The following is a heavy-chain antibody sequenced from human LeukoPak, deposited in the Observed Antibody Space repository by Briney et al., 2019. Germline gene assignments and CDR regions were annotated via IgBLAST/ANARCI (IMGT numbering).Heavy chain of an antibody. CDR2: IYYSGST. D-gene: IGHD2-2*01. J-gene: IGHJ5*02. V-gene: IGHV4-59*01. Sequence: QTSETLSLTCTVSGGSISSYYWSWIRQPPGKGLEWIGYIYYSGSTNYNPSLKSRVTISVDTSKNQFSLKLSSVTAADTAVYYCARAQLGYCSSTSCSWFDPWGQGTLVTVSS. CDR1: GGSISSYY. CDR3: ARAQLGYCSSTSCSWFDP.